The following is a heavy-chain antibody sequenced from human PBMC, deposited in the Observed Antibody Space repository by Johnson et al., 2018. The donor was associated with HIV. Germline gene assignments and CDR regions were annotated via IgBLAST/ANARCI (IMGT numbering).Heavy chain of an antibody. CDR2: IKSKTDGGTT. CDR1: GFTFSNAW. J-gene: IGHJ3*02. Sequence: EVQVLESGGGLVKPGGSLRLSCAASGFTFSNAWMSWVRQAPGKGLEWVGRIKSKTDGGTTDYAAPVKGRFTISRDDSKNTLYLQMNSLKTEDTAVYYCTTGLSRPFTPYPLDAFDIWGQGTMVTVSS. V-gene: IGHV3-15*01. D-gene: IGHD2-2*01. CDR3: TTGLSRPFTPYPLDAFDI.